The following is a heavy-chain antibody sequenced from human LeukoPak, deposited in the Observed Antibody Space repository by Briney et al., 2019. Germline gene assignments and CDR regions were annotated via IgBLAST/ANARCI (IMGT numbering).Heavy chain of an antibody. J-gene: IGHJ3*02. V-gene: IGHV4-4*07. Sequence: ETLSLTCTVSGGSISSYYWSWIRQPAGKGLEWIGRIYTSGSTNYNPSLKSRVTMSVDTSKNQFSLKLSSVTAADTAVYYCARHASYYGSGSYPDAFDIWGQGTMVTVSS. CDR2: IYTSGST. CDR3: ARHASYYGSGSYPDAFDI. CDR1: GGSISSYY. D-gene: IGHD3-10*01.